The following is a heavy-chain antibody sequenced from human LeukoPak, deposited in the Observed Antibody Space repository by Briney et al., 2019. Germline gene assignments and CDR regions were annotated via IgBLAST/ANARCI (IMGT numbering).Heavy chain of an antibody. CDR3: ARDLDQYSGRYGGFGHDF. J-gene: IGHJ4*02. D-gene: IGHD1-26*01. CDR1: GYTFTSYG. V-gene: IGHV1-18*01. Sequence: GASVKVSCKASGYTFTSYGINWVRQAPGQGLEWMGWISAYNGNTNYAQKLQGRVTMTTDTSTSTAYMELRSLRSDDTAVYYCARDLDQYSGRYGGFGHDFRGQGTLVTVSS. CDR2: ISAYNGNT.